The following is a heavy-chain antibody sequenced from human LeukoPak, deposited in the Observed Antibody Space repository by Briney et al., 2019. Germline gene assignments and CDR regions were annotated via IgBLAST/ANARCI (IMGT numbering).Heavy chain of an antibody. CDR1: GYTFTSYA. J-gene: IGHJ4*02. CDR2: INTNTGNP. D-gene: IGHD6-13*01. CDR3: ARLGGDSIAAAGMNY. Sequence: ASVKVSCKASGYTFTSYAMNWVRQAPGQGLEWMGLINTNTGNPTYAQGFTGRFVFSLDTSVSTAYLQISSLKAEDTAVYYCARLGGDSIAAAGMNYWGQGTLVTVSS. V-gene: IGHV7-4-1*02.